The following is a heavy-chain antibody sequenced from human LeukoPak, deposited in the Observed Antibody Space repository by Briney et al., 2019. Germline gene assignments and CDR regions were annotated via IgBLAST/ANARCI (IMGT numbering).Heavy chain of an antibody. CDR1: GGSFSGYY. J-gene: IGHJ4*02. V-gene: IGHV4-34*01. Sequence: SETLSLTCAVYGGSFSGYYWSWIRQPPGKGLEWIGEIDHSGSTNYNPSLKSRVTISVDTSKNQFSLKLSSVTAADTAVYYCARATDTYYYDSSGRGAGRFDYWGQGTLVTVSS. CDR3: ARATDTYYYDSSGRGAGRFDY. CDR2: IDHSGST. D-gene: IGHD3-22*01.